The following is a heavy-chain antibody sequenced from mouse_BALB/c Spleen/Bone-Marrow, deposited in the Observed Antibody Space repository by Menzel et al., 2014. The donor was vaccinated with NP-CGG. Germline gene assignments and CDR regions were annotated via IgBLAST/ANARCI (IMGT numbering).Heavy chain of an antibody. CDR2: IDPASGNT. V-gene: IGHV14-3*02. D-gene: IGHD1-1*01. J-gene: IGHJ3*01. Sequence: SGAELVKPGASVKLSCTASGFNIKDTYMHWVKQRPEQGLEWIGRIDPASGNTKYDPKFQGKATITADTSSNTAYLQLSSLTSEDTAVYYCASYYYGSAWFAYWGQGTLVTVSA. CDR3: ASYYYGSAWFAY. CDR1: GFNIKDTY.